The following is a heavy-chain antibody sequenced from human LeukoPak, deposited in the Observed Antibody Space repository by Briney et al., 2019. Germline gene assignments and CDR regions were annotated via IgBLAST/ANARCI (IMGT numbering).Heavy chain of an antibody. Sequence: GGSLRLSCAASGFTFSDFAMIWVRQAPGKGLEWVANIQQDGSEKYYVDSVKGRFTISRDNAKNSLYLQMNSLRAEDTAVYYCARDPNPDSSGYYSWGQGTLVTVSS. CDR3: ARDPNPDSSGYYS. CDR1: GFTFSDFA. J-gene: IGHJ4*02. V-gene: IGHV3-7*01. CDR2: IQQDGSEK. D-gene: IGHD3-22*01.